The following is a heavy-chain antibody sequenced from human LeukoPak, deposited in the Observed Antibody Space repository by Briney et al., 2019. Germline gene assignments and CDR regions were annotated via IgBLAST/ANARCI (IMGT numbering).Heavy chain of an antibody. CDR3: ARDSSAPRSYFALDI. CDR1: GDSISDDSVNKNNW. J-gene: IGHJ6*01. D-gene: IGHD6-19*01. CDR2: VSLDGIT. V-gene: IGHV4-4*02. Sequence: SSETLSLTCVFSGDSISDDSVNKNNWLNWVRQAPGKGLEWIGDVSLDGITNYNPSLLGRVTISLDKSAKQVSLRLTSVTAADTAIYYCARDSSAPRSYFALDIWGQGTTVTVSS.